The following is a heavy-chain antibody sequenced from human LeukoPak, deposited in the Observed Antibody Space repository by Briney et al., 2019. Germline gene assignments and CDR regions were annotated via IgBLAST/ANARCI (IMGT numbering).Heavy chain of an antibody. J-gene: IGHJ4*02. V-gene: IGHV1-2*02. CDR2: INPNSGGT. Sequence: GASVKVSCKASGYTXTSYGISWVRQAPGQGLEWMGWINPNSGGTNYAQKFQGRVTMTRDTSISTAYMELSRLRSDDTAVYYCARASYYYDSSGYPGYYFDYWGQGTLVTVSS. CDR3: ARASYYYDSSGYPGYYFDY. CDR1: GYTXTSYG. D-gene: IGHD3-22*01.